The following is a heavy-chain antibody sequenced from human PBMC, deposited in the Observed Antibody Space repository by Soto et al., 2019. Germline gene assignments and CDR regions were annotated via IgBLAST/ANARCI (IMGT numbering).Heavy chain of an antibody. V-gene: IGHV1-2*04. D-gene: IGHD3-22*01. CDR2: INPNSGGT. J-gene: IGHJ4*02. CDR1: GYTFTGYY. Sequence: ASVKVSCKASGYTFTGYYMHWVRQAPGQGLKWMGWINPNSGGTNYAQKFQGWVTMTRDTSISTAYMELSRLRSDDTAVYYCATDRNSSGYYFDYWGQGTLVTVSS. CDR3: ATDRNSSGYYFDY.